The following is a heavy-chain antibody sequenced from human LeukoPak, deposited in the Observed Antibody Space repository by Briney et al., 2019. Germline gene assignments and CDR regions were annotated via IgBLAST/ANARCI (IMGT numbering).Heavy chain of an antibody. D-gene: IGHD3-22*01. V-gene: IGHV3-23*01. CDR1: GFTFSSNA. J-gene: IGHJ4*02. CDR2: ISGRGDST. CDR3: AKCDDSSGYYPLFGY. Sequence: GGSLRLSCAASGFTFSSNAMSWVRQAPGKGLEWVSAISGRGDSTYYGDSIKGRFTISRHNSKNTLYLQMNSLRAEDTAVYYCAKCDDSSGYYPLFGYWGQGTLVTVSS.